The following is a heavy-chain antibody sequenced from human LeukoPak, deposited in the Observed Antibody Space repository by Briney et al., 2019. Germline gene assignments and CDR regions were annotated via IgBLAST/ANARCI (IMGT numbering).Heavy chain of an antibody. J-gene: IGHJ4*02. CDR3: ARTFDSSGYDYGHYFDY. CDR1: GFTFSSFG. V-gene: IGHV3-33*01. Sequence: PGGSLRLSCVASGFTFSSFGMHWVRQTPGKGLEWVSFIWFDGSEKYYADSVKGRFTTSRDNSKNTLTLQMNSLRVEDTAVYHCARTFDSSGYDYGHYFDYWGQGALVTVSS. D-gene: IGHD3-22*01. CDR2: IWFDGSEK.